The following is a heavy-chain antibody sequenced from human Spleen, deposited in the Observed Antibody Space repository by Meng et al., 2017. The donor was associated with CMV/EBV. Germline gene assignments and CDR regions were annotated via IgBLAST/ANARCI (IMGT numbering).Heavy chain of an antibody. D-gene: IGHD1-26*01. Sequence: SCAASVFTFSTSVMAWVRQAPGKGLAWVALIWYDGSTKYYADSVKGRFTISRDNSKNTLYLQMTSLRAEDTAVYYCAKDGGTWEFDYWGQGTLVTVSS. CDR3: AKDGGTWEFDY. J-gene: IGHJ4*02. V-gene: IGHV3-33*06. CDR2: IWYDGSTK. CDR1: VFTFSTSV.